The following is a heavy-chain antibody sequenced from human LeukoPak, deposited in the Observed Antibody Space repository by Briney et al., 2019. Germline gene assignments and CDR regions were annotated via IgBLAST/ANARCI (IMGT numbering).Heavy chain of an antibody. CDR2: IYYSGRT. D-gene: IGHD6-13*01. CDR3: ARLNSGYSSSLWVFDY. J-gene: IGHJ4*02. Sequence: PSETLSLTCTVSGGSISSSSYYWGWIRQPPGEGLEWIGSIYYSGRTYCNPSLRSRVTISVDTSKNQFSLKLSSVTAADTAVYYCARLNSGYSSSLWVFDYWGQGTLVTVSS. CDR1: GGSISSSSYY. V-gene: IGHV4-39*01.